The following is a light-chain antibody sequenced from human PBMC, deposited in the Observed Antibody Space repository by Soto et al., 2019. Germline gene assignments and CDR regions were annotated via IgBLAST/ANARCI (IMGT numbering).Light chain of an antibody. V-gene: IGLV1-40*01. J-gene: IGLJ2*01. CDR2: GNS. CDR1: SSNIGAGYD. CDR3: QSYDSSLRGSV. Sequence: QSVLTQPPSVSGAPGQRVTISCTGSSSNIGAGYDVHWYQQLPGTAPKLLIYGNSKRPSGVPDRFSGSKSGTSASLAITGLQADDEADYYCQSYDSSLRGSVFGGGTKVTVL.